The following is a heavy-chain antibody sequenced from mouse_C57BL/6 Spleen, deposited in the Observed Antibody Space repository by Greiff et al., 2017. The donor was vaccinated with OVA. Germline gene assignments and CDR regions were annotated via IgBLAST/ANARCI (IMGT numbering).Heavy chain of an antibody. CDR1: GYTFTSYW. V-gene: IGHV1-64*01. CDR2: IHPNSGST. J-gene: IGHJ2*01. Sequence: QVHVKQPGAELVKPGASVKLSCKASGYTFTSYWMHWVKQRPGQGLEWIGMIHPNSGSTNYNEKFKSKATLTVDKSSSTAYMQLSSLTSEDSAVYYCARKDDKGYWGQGTTLTVSS. CDR3: ARKDDKGY.